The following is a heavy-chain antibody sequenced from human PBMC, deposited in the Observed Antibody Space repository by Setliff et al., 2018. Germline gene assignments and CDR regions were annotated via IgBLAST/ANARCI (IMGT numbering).Heavy chain of an antibody. CDR1: GVTVSDAW. Sequence: GGSLRLSCAASGVTVSDAWMGWVRQTPGKGLDWVSGISWNSGSIGYADSVKGRFTISRDNAKNSLYLQMISPRAEDTAVYYCAKGGGGNYDSSAIGYYYYYYYMDVWGKGTTVTVSS. J-gene: IGHJ6*03. CDR2: ISWNSGSI. V-gene: IGHV3-20*04. D-gene: IGHD3-22*01. CDR3: AKGGGGNYDSSAIGYYYYYYYMDV.